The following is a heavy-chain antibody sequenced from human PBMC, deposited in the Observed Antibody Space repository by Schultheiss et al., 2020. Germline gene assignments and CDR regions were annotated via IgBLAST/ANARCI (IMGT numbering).Heavy chain of an antibody. J-gene: IGHJ4*02. CDR1: GGSISSSNW. D-gene: IGHD3-10*01. V-gene: IGHV4-4*02. CDR2: IYHSGST. Sequence: SETLSLTCAVSGGSISSSNWWSWVRQPPGKGLEWIGEIYHSGSTNYNPSLKSRVTISVDKSKNQFSLKLSSVTAADTAVYYCARAEGDYYGSGSPPDYWGQGTLVTVSS. CDR3: ARAEGDYYGSGSPPDY.